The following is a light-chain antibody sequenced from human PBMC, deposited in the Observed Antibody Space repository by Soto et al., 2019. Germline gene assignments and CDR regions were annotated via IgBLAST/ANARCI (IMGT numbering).Light chain of an antibody. CDR2: GAS. J-gene: IGKJ1*01. Sequence: ESVLTQSPRNLSLSPGKRAPLSCRARQSVSSNYLAWYQQKPGQAPRLLISGASNRATGIADRFSGSGSATAFTLTIRRLEPEDFAAYDWQQYGSSGTFGQGTKVDIK. CDR3: QQYGSSGT. CDR1: QSVSSNY. V-gene: IGKV3-20*01.